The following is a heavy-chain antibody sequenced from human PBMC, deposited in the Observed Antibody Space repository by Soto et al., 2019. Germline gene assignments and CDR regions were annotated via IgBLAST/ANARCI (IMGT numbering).Heavy chain of an antibody. V-gene: IGHV4-4*02. CDR2: IYHSGST. CDR3: ARGRSEIVVVVAATIYYYYGMDV. Sequence: SETLSLTCAVSGGSIGSSNWWSWVRQPPGKGLEWIGEIYHSGSTNYNPSLKSRVTISVDKSKNQFSLKLSSVTAADTAVYYCARGRSEIVVVVAATIYYYYGMDVWGQGTTVTVSS. D-gene: IGHD2-15*01. CDR1: GGSIGSSNW. J-gene: IGHJ6*02.